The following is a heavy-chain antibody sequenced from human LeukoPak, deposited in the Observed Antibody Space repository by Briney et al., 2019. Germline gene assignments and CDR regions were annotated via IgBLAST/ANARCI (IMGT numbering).Heavy chain of an antibody. D-gene: IGHD3-10*01. Sequence: GGSPRLSCAASGFIFNSYGMHWVRQAPGKGLEWVAVTWYDGNKRYHAESVKGRFTISRDNSKNTLHLQMNSLRVEDTAVYYCARDRGHYNSGSILDYWGQGTQVTVSS. CDR3: ARDRGHYNSGSILDY. CDR2: TWYDGNKR. CDR1: GFIFNSYG. V-gene: IGHV3-33*01. J-gene: IGHJ4*02.